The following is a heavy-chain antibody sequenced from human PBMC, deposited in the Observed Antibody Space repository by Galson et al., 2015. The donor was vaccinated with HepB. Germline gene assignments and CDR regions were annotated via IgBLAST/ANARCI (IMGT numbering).Heavy chain of an antibody. CDR3: ARLYCGSANCYFGAFEI. CDR2: ISPADSDP. Sequence: QSGAEVKKPGESLKISCQASGYIFTNYWIGWVRQMPGKGLEWMGIISPADSDPKYSPSFQGQVTISVDKSISTAYLQWSSLKASDTAVYYCARLYCGSANCYFGAFEIWGQGTLVTVAS. CDR1: GYIFTNYW. J-gene: IGHJ3*02. V-gene: IGHV5-51*03. D-gene: IGHD2-2*01.